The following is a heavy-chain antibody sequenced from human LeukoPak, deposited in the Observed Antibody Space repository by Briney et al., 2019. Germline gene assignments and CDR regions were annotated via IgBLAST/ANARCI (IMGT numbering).Heavy chain of an antibody. CDR3: AKLEASGLVAEPDY. D-gene: IGHD5-12*01. CDR1: GFSFSSYA. V-gene: IGHV3-23*01. Sequence: GGSLRLSCAASGFSFSSYALTWVRQAPGKGLEWVSAISGSGGSTYYADSVKGRFTISRDNSKNTLYLQMNSLRAEDTAVYYCAKLEASGLVAEPDYWGQGTLVTVSS. J-gene: IGHJ4*02. CDR2: ISGSGGST.